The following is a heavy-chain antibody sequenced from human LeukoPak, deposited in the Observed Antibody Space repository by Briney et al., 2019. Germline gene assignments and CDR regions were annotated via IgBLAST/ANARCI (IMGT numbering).Heavy chain of an antibody. D-gene: IGHD2-2*02. J-gene: IGHJ6*02. Sequence: PSETLSLTCAVYGGSFSGYYWSWIRQPPGNGLEWIGEINHSGSTNYNPSLKSRVTISVDTSKNQFSLKLSSVTAADTAVYYCVRGPQYCSSTSCYRYYYYGMDVWGQGTTVTVSS. CDR1: GGSFSGYY. V-gene: IGHV4-34*01. CDR2: INHSGST. CDR3: VRGPQYCSSTSCYRYYYYGMDV.